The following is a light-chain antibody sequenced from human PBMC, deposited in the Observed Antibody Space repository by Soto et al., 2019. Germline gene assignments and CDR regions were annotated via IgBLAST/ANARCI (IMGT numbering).Light chain of an antibody. CDR3: QQYNNWPET. Sequence: EIAMTQSPATLSVSPGERATLSCRASQSVSSDLAWYLQRPGQAPRLLIYGASTRATGIPARFSGSGSGTEFTLTISSLQSEDFAVYYCQQYNNWPETFGQGTKVDIK. V-gene: IGKV3-15*01. CDR1: QSVSSD. CDR2: GAS. J-gene: IGKJ1*01.